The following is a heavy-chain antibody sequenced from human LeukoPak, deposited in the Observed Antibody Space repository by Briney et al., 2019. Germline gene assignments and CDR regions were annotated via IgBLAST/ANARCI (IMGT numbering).Heavy chain of an antibody. CDR3: ARLRGYSGYDLGDYFDY. CDR2: IIPIFGTA. D-gene: IGHD5-12*01. CDR1: GGTFSSYA. J-gene: IGHJ4*02. Sequence: SVKVSCKASGGTFSSYAISWVRQAPGQGLEGMGRIIPIFGTANYAQKFQGRVTITTDESTSTAYMELSSLRSEDTAVYYCARLRGYSGYDLGDYFDYWGQGTLVTVSS. V-gene: IGHV1-69*05.